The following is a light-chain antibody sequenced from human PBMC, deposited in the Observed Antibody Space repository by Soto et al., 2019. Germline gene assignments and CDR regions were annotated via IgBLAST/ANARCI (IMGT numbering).Light chain of an antibody. J-gene: IGKJ3*01. CDR1: HDIGNY. Sequence: DIQMTQSPSSLSASVGDRVTITCLASHDIGNYLNWYQQNPGKDPKLLIYYASNLETGVSSRFSGSGSGTDFTFNISSLQPEDMAKYFCQQYENLPRFIFGPGTKLDIK. CDR2: YAS. V-gene: IGKV1-33*01. CDR3: QQYENLPRFI.